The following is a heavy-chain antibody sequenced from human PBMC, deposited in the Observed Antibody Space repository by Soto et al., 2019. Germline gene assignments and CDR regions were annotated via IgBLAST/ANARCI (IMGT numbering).Heavy chain of an antibody. J-gene: IGHJ4*02. V-gene: IGHV1-18*01. CDR2: ISAYNGNT. CDR1: GYTFTSYG. Sequence: QVQLVQSGAEVKKPGASVKVSCKASGYTFTSYGISWVRQAPGQGLEWMGWISAYNGNTNYAQKLQGRVTMTTDTSTSTAYMELRSLGSDDTAVYYCARDRGGEDYYDSSGFDYWGQGTLVTVSS. CDR3: ARDRGGEDYYDSSGFDY. D-gene: IGHD3-22*01.